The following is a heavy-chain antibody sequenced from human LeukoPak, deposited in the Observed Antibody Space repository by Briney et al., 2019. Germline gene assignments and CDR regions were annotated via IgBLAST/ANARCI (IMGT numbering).Heavy chain of an antibody. J-gene: IGHJ6*03. CDR2: IYHSGST. Sequence: KPSETLSLTYTVSGHSISSDYYWAWVRQPPGKGLEWIGSIYHSGSTYYGPALKSRVPRSLDTYKNQFSLKLSSVTAADTAVYYCAREAGGYSYGYVGYYMDVWGKGTTVTVSS. CDR1: GHSISSDYY. D-gene: IGHD5-18*01. CDR3: AREAGGYSYGYVGYYMDV. V-gene: IGHV4-38-2*02.